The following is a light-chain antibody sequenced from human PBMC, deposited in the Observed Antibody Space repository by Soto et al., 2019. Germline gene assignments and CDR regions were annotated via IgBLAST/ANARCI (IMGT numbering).Light chain of an antibody. V-gene: IGKV3-15*01. J-gene: IGKJ4*01. Sequence: EKVMTQSPATLSLSPGERATLSCRASQSISSSLAWYQQKPGQAPRLLIYGASTRATGVPARFSGSGSGTEFTLSISSLQSEDVAVYYCQQYNSWPLTFGGGTKVEIK. CDR3: QQYNSWPLT. CDR1: QSISSS. CDR2: GAS.